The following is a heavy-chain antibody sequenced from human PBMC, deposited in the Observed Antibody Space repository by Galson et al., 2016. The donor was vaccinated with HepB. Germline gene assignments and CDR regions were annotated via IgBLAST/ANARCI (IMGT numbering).Heavy chain of an antibody. J-gene: IGHJ5*02. CDR3: ARHLFGYSSGWYWFDP. D-gene: IGHD6-13*01. V-gene: IGHV4-39*01. Sequence: SETLSLTCTVSGDSISSSSYYWGWIRQPPGKGLEWIGSIYYSGSTNYNPSLKSRVTISVDTSKNQFSLRLSSVTAADTAVYYCARHLFGYSSGWYWFDPWGQGTLVTVSS. CDR2: IYYSGST. CDR1: GDSISSSSYY.